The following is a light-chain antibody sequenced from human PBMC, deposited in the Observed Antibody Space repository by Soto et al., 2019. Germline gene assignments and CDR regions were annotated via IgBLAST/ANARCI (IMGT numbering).Light chain of an antibody. CDR1: QSIRYY. CDR2: GAS. Sequence: DVQLAQSPPTLSASVGDRVTITCRASQSIRYYLAWYQQMPGKAPKLLIYGASSLQSGVPSRFSGSGSGTEFTLTISSLQPDDCETYLRQHHNSYSQTFGQGTKV. V-gene: IGKV1-5*01. CDR3: QHHNSYSQT. J-gene: IGKJ1*01.